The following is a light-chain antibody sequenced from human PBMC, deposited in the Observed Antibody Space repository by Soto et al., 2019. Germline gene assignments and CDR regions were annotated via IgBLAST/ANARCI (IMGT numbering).Light chain of an antibody. CDR3: QQYDNLSWT. V-gene: IGKV3-20*01. CDR2: GAS. CDR1: QSVSSSY. Sequence: EIVLTQSPGTLSLSPGERATLSCRASQSVSSSYLAWYQQKPGQAPRLLIYGASNRATGIPDRFSGSGSGTDFTLTISRLEPEDFAVYFCQQYDNLSWTFGQGTKVDIK. J-gene: IGKJ1*01.